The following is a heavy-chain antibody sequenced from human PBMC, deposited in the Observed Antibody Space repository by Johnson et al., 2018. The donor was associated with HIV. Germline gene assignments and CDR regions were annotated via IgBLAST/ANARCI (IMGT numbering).Heavy chain of an antibody. CDR1: GFTFSSYD. D-gene: IGHD3-22*01. V-gene: IGHV3-13*01. CDR2: IGTAGDT. CDR3: ARGAPDSDAFDI. J-gene: IGHJ3*02. Sequence: VQLVESGGGLVQPGGSLRLSCAASGFTFSSYDMHWVRQAPGKGLEWVSAIGTAGDTYYPGSVKGRFTISRENAKNSLYLQMNSLRAGDTAVYYCARGAPDSDAFDIWGQGTMVTVSS.